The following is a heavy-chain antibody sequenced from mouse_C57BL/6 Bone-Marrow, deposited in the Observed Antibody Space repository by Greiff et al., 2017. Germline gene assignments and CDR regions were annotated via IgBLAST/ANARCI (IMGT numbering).Heavy chain of an antibody. CDR2: ISYSGST. J-gene: IGHJ4*01. CDR3: ARYIGDGYYVGAMDY. CDR1: GYSITSDY. V-gene: IGHV3-8*01. Sequence: DVMLVESGPGLAKPSQTLSLTCSVTGYSITSDYWNWIRKFPGNKLEYMGYISYSGSTYYNPSLKSRISITRDTSKNQYYLQLNSVTTEDTATYYCARYIGDGYYVGAMDYWGQGTSVTVSS. D-gene: IGHD2-3*01.